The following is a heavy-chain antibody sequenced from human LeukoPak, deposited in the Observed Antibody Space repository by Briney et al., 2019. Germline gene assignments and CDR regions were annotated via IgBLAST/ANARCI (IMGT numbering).Heavy chain of an antibody. D-gene: IGHD5-18*01. V-gene: IGHV4-59*01. CDR3: ARAGYSYVRYFDY. CDR2: IYYSGST. Sequence: PSETLSLTCTVSGGSISSYYWSWIRQPPGKGLEWIGYIYYSGSTNYNPSLKSRVTISVDPSKNQFSLKLSSVTAADTAVYYCARAGYSYVRYFDYWGQGTLVTVSS. CDR1: GGSISSYY. J-gene: IGHJ4*02.